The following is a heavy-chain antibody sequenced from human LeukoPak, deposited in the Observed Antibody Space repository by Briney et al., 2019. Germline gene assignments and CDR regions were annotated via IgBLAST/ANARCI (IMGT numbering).Heavy chain of an antibody. CDR3: ARGDNDYGDYEYFQH. CDR2: IYYSGST. CDR1: GGSISSSSYY. V-gene: IGHV4-39*01. Sequence: SETLSLTCTVSGGSISSSSYYWGWIRQPPGKGLEWVGSIYYSGSTYYNPSLKSRVTISVDTSKNQFSLKLSSVTAADTAVYYCARGDNDYGDYEYFQHWGQGTLVTVSS. D-gene: IGHD4-17*01. J-gene: IGHJ1*01.